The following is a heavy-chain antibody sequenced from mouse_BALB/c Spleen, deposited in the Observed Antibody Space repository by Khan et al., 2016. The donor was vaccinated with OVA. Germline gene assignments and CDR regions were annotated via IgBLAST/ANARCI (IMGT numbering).Heavy chain of an antibody. V-gene: IGHV1-20*02. D-gene: IGHD1-1*01. Sequence: EVQLQESGPELVKPGASVKISCKASGYSFTGYFMNWVMQSHGKSLEWIGRINPHVGETFFNPKFKGKATLTVDESSGTAHMELRSLASEDSAVYYCTRIYGSDFDYWGQGTTLTVSS. CDR1: GYSFTGYF. CDR2: INPHVGET. CDR3: TRIYGSDFDY. J-gene: IGHJ2*01.